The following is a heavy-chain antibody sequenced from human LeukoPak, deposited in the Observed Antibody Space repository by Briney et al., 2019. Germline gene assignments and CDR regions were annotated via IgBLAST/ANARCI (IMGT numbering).Heavy chain of an antibody. Sequence: GGSLRLSCAASGFTFSSYGMHWVRQAPGKGLEWVAVIWYDGSNKYYADSVKGRFTISRDNSKNTLYLQMNSLRAEDTAVYYCARDVHHSSGLLTDLDYWGQGTLVTVSS. CDR2: IWYDGSNK. D-gene: IGHD3-22*01. V-gene: IGHV3-33*01. CDR1: GFTFSSYG. CDR3: ARDVHHSSGLLTDLDY. J-gene: IGHJ4*02.